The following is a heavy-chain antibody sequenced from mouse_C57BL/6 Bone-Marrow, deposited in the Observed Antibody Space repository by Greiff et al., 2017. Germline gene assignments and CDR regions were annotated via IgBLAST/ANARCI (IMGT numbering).Heavy chain of an antibody. CDR3: ARLLWFAY. CDR2: IYPRSGNT. V-gene: IGHV1-81*01. CDR1: GYTFTSYG. J-gene: IGHJ3*01. Sequence: VMLVESGAELARPGASVKLSCKASGYTFTSYGISWVKQRTGQGLEWIGEIYPRSGNTYYNEKFKGKATLTADKSSSTAYMELRSLTSEDSAVYFCARLLWFAYWGQGTLVTVSA.